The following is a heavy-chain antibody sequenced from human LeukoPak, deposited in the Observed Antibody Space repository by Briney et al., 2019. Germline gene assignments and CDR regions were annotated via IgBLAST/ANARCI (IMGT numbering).Heavy chain of an antibody. Sequence: GASVKVSCKASVYTFTSYDINWVRQAAGQGLEWMGWMNPNSGNTGYAQKFQGRVTMTRNTSISTAYMELSSLRSEDTAVYYCARERHYSGYAYTIDYWGQGTLVTVSS. J-gene: IGHJ4*02. CDR1: VYTFTSYD. CDR2: MNPNSGNT. CDR3: ARERHYSGYAYTIDY. V-gene: IGHV1-8*01. D-gene: IGHD5-12*01.